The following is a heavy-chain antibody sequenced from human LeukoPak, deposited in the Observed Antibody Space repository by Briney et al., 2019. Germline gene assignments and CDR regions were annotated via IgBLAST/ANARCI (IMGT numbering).Heavy chain of an antibody. CDR3: ARGYYDILTGYYTHFDY. J-gene: IGHJ4*02. V-gene: IGHV3-48*03. CDR2: ISSSGSTI. CDR1: GFTFSSYE. D-gene: IGHD3-9*01. Sequence: PGGSLRLSCAASGFTFSSYEMNWVRQAPGKGLEWVSYISSSGSTIYYADSVKGRFTISRHNAKNSLYLQMNSLRAEDTAVYYCARGYYDILTGYYTHFDYWGQGTLVTVSS.